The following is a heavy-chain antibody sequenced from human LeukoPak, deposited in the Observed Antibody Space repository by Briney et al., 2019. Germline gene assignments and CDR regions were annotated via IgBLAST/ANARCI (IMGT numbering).Heavy chain of an antibody. CDR3: AVPDSSGYYFAAFDI. Sequence: SVKVSCKASGGTFSSYAISWVRQAPGQGLEWMGGIIPIFGTANYAQKFQGRVTITTDESTSTAYMGLSSLRSEDTAVYYCAVPDSSGYYFAAFDIWGQGTMVTVSS. CDR2: IIPIFGTA. J-gene: IGHJ3*02. D-gene: IGHD3-22*01. CDR1: GGTFSSYA. V-gene: IGHV1-69*05.